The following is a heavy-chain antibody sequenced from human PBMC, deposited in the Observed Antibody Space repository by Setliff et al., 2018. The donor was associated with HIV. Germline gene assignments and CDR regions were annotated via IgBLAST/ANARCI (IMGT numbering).Heavy chain of an antibody. CDR1: GDSISSYS. D-gene: IGHD3-22*01. J-gene: IGHJ4*02. CDR2: IYYSGRT. Sequence: SETLSLTCTVSGDSISSYSWSWIRQPPGKGLEWIGHIYYSGRTNYNPSLKSRVTISVDTSKNQFSLKLSSVTAADTAVYYCARDVGSHYDSREYYFDYWGQGTLVTVSS. CDR3: ARDVGSHYDSREYYFDY. V-gene: IGHV4-59*01.